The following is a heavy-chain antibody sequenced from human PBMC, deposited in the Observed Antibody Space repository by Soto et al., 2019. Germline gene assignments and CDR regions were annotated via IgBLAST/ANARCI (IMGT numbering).Heavy chain of an antibody. CDR2: ISIAHDDR. J-gene: IGHJ4*02. CDR3: ARDLAYIREF. V-gene: IGHV1-18*01. Sequence: QVQLIQSGPEVKEPGASVEVSCKASGYTFTSYGISWVRQAPGQGLEWMGVISIAHDDRGYEKKFQGRVTMTKDTSTNTAFMELRRLRSEDTAIYYCARDLAYIREFWGQGTQVTVSS. D-gene: IGHD3-10*01. CDR1: GYTFTSYG.